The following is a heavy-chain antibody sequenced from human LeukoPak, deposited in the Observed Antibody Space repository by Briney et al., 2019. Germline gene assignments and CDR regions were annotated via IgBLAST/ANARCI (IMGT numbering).Heavy chain of an antibody. D-gene: IGHD4-11*01. Sequence: SETLSLTCTVSGGSISSYYWSWIRQPPGKGLEGIGYIYYSGSTNYNPSLKSRVTISVDTSKNQFSLKLSSVTAADTAVYYCARASTVRGLDYWGQGTLVTVSS. V-gene: IGHV4-59*01. CDR3: ARASTVRGLDY. J-gene: IGHJ4*02. CDR1: GGSISSYY. CDR2: IYYSGST.